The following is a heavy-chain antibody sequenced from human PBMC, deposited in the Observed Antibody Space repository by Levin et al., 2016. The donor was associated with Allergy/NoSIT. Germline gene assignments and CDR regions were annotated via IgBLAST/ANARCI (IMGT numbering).Heavy chain of an antibody. Sequence: WIRQPPGKGLEWVSYISSSSSYTNYADSVKGRFTISRDNAKNSLYLQMNSLRAEDTAVYYCARDWYSIAALSHYYYMDVWGKGTTVTVSS. D-gene: IGHD6-6*01. V-gene: IGHV3-11*06. CDR2: ISSSSSYT. J-gene: IGHJ6*03. CDR3: ARDWYSIAALSHYYYMDV.